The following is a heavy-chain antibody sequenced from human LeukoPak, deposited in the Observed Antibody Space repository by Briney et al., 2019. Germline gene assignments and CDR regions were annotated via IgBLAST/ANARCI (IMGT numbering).Heavy chain of an antibody. CDR2: ISAYNGNT. V-gene: IGHV1-18*01. CDR3: ARDLNCSGGSCYSGWFDP. CDR1: GYTFTSYG. Sequence: ASVKVSCKASGYTFTSYGISWVRQAPGQGLDWMGWISAYNGNTNYAQKLQGRVTMTTDTSTSTAYMELRSLRSDDTAVYYCARDLNCSGGSCYSGWFDPWGQGTLVTVSS. D-gene: IGHD2-15*01. J-gene: IGHJ5*02.